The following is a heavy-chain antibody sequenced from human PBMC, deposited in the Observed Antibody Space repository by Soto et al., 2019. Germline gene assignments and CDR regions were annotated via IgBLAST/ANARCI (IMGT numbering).Heavy chain of an antibody. CDR1: GFTFDDYA. D-gene: IGHD6-13*01. CDR2: INWNSGSI. CDR3: VKDESINWYSGHYRH. Sequence: GGSLRLSCAASGFTFDDYAMHWVRQVPGKGLEWVSGINWNSGSIGYADSVKGRFAISRDNAKNSLHLQMNSLRAEDTAFYYCVKDESINWYSGHYRHLGQGT. V-gene: IGHV3-9*01. J-gene: IGHJ1*01.